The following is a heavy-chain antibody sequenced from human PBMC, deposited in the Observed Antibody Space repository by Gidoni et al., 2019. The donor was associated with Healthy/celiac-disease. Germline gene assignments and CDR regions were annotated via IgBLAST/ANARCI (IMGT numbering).Heavy chain of an antibody. D-gene: IGHD2-21*02. CDR1: GFTFSSYA. J-gene: IGHJ5*02. CDR2: ISYDGSNK. V-gene: IGHV3-30-3*01. CDR3: ARGLIVVVTAGGGWFDP. Sequence: QVQLVESGGGVVQPGRPLRLSCAASGFTFSSYAMHGVRQAPGKRLVWVAVISYDGSNKYYADSVKGRFTISRDNSKNTLYLQMNSLGAEDTAVYYCARGLIVVVTAGGGWFDPWGQGTLVTVSS.